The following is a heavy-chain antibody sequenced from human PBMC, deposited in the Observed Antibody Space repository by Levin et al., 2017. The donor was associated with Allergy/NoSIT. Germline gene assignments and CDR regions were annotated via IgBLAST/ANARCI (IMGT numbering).Heavy chain of an antibody. V-gene: IGHV3-30*18. CDR2: ISYDGSNK. CDR3: AKVRTRNRKNYYFDY. D-gene: IGHD1-1*01. CDR1: GFTFSSYG. J-gene: IGHJ4*02. Sequence: GGSLRLSCAASGFTFSSYGMHWVRQAPGKGLEWVAVISYDGSNKYYADSVKGRFTISRDNSKNTLYLQMNSLRAEDTAVYYCAKVRTRNRKNYYFDYWGQGTLVTVSS.